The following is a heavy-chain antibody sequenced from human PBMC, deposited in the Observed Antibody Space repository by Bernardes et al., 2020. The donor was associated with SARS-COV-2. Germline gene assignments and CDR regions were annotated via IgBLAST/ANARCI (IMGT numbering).Heavy chain of an antibody. CDR3: ARVWDFWSGYDY. V-gene: IGHV3-7*03. CDR1: GFTFSSYW. J-gene: IGHJ4*02. CDR2: INQDGGEK. Sequence: GGSLRLSCAASGFTFSSYWMTWARQAPGKGLEWVANINQDGGEKYYVDSVKGRFTISRDNAKNSLYLQMNSLRAEDTAVYYCARVWDFWSGYDYWGQGTLVTVSS. D-gene: IGHD3-3*01.